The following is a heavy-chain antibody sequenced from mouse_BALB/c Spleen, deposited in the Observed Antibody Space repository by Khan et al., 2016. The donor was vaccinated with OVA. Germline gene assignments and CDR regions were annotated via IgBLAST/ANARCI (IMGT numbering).Heavy chain of an antibody. D-gene: IGHD2-14*01. J-gene: IGHJ3*01. CDR1: GYTFTSYT. Sequence: QVRLQQSGAELARPGASVKMSCKASGYTFTSYTMHWVKQRPGQGLEWIGYINPSSGYTNYNQKFKDKATLTADKSSSTAYMQLSSLTSEDSAVYYCARGGAYYRSDGWFAYWGQGTLVTVSA. CDR3: ARGGAYYRSDGWFAY. CDR2: INPSSGYT. V-gene: IGHV1-4*01.